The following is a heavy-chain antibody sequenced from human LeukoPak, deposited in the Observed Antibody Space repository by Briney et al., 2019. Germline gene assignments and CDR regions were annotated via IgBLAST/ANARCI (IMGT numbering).Heavy chain of an antibody. D-gene: IGHD2-2*01. J-gene: IGHJ4*02. CDR2: ISSSSSYI. CDR3: ARGGVESRDFDY. V-gene: IGHV3-21*01. CDR1: GFTFSSYS. Sequence: PGGSLRLSCAASGFTFSSYSMNWVRQAPGKGLEWVSSISSSSSYIYYADSVKGRFTIARDNAKNSLYLQMNSLRAEDTAVYYCARGGVESRDFDYWGQGTLVTVSS.